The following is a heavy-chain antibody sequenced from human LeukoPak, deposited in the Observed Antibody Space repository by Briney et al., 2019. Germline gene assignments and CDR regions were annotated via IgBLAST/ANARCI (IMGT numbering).Heavy chain of an antibody. CDR2: ISSSSSI. CDR3: AGSLRGGGWYMY. Sequence: GGSLRLSCAASGFTFNTYSMNWVRQAPGKGLEWVSSISSSSSIYYSDSVKGRFTVPRDNAKNSLYLQMNSLRDEDTAVYYCAGSLRGGGWYMYWGQGTLVTVSS. V-gene: IGHV3-21*01. CDR1: GFTFNTYS. D-gene: IGHD6-19*01. J-gene: IGHJ4*02.